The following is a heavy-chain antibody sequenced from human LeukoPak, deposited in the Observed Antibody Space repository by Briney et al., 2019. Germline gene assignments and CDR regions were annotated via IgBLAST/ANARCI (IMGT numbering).Heavy chain of an antibody. CDR1: GFTFSSYA. D-gene: IGHD1-26*01. J-gene: IGHJ6*02. CDR2: ISGSGGST. V-gene: IGHV3-23*01. Sequence: GGSLRLSCAASGFTFSSYAMSWVRQAPGKGLEWVSAISGSGGSTYYADSVKGRFTISRDNSKNTLYLQMSSLRAEDTAVYYCAKGSGSYPGSGYGMDVWGQGTTVTVSS. CDR3: AKGSGSYPGSGYGMDV.